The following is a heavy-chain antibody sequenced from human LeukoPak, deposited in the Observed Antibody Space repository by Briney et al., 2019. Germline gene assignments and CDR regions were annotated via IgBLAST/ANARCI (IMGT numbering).Heavy chain of an antibody. D-gene: IGHD3-3*01. CDR2: IKSKTDGGTT. V-gene: IGHV3-15*01. CDR1: GFTFSNAW. Sequence: GGSLRLSCAASGFTFSNAWMSWVRQAPGKGLEWVGRIKSKTDGGTTDYAAPVKGRFTISRDDSKNTLYLQMNSLKTEDTAVYYCTPDPNYDFSPLWGQGTLVTVSS. J-gene: IGHJ4*02. CDR3: TPDPNYDFSPL.